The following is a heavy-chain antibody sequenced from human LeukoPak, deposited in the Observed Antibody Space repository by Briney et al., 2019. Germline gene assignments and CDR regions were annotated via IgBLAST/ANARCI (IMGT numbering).Heavy chain of an antibody. CDR3: GRLGYCSGGSCYSDQGFDY. V-gene: IGHV4-59*01. CDR1: GGSISSNY. D-gene: IGHD2-15*01. J-gene: IGHJ4*02. Sequence: SETLSLTCTVSGGSISSNYWSWIRQPPGKGLEWIGYIYYSGSTNYNPSLKSRVTISVDTSKNQFSLKLSSVTAADTAVYYCGRLGYCSGGSCYSDQGFDYWGQGTLVTVSS. CDR2: IYYSGST.